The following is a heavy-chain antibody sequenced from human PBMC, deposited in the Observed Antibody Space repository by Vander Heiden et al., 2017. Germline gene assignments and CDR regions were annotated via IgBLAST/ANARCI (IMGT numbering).Heavy chain of an antibody. CDR1: GGTFSSYA. J-gene: IGHJ5*02. CDR2: TIPILGTA. V-gene: IGHV1-69*01. D-gene: IGHD6-6*01. Sequence: QVQLVQSGAQVKKPWSSLKVSCKASGGTFSSYALSWVRQAPGQGLEGMGGTIPILGTANCAQKLQGRVPITADESTSTAYMELSSLRSEDTAVYYCARGSSSSDNWFDPWGQGTLVTVSS. CDR3: ARGSSSSDNWFDP.